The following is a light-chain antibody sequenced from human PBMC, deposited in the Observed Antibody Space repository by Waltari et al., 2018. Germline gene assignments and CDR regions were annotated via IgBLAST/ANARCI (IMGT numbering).Light chain of an antibody. CDR2: RAS. Sequence: EIVMTQSPATLSVSPGERVTLSCRASERVSNSLAWYQQKLCQPPRLLVSRASTRATGIPDRFSAGGSGTEFTLTIDSLQSEDFAVYICQQYNNWPQTFGRGTKVESK. J-gene: IGKJ1*01. V-gene: IGKV3-15*01. CDR3: QQYNNWPQT. CDR1: ERVSNS.